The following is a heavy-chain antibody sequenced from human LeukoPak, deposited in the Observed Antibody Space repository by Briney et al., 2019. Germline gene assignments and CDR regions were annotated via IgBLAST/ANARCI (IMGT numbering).Heavy chain of an antibody. Sequence: GGSLRLSCAASGFTFSSYAMSWVRQAPGKGLEWVSAISGSGGSTYYADSVKGRFTISGDNSKNTLYLQMNSLRAEDTAVYYCAKTSIAAAAGDHFDYWGQGALVTVSS. V-gene: IGHV3-23*01. CDR1: GFTFSSYA. CDR3: AKTSIAAAAGDHFDY. CDR2: ISGSGGST. D-gene: IGHD6-13*01. J-gene: IGHJ4*02.